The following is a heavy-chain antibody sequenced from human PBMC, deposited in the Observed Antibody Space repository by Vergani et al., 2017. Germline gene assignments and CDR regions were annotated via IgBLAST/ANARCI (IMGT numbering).Heavy chain of an antibody. D-gene: IGHD3-16*01. Sequence: QMQLQESGPGLVKASETLSLTCTVSGDSIISRSYYWGWIRQPPGKGLEWIWSIYNSGNGDSSSSLKSRVTISADTSKNQLSLRLTSVTAADTAVYYCASGKYYSDSTSHFRGRYFDVWGRGTLVTVPS. CDR3: ASGKYYSDSTSHFRGRYFDV. J-gene: IGHJ2*01. V-gene: IGHV4-39*01. CDR1: GDSIISRSYY. CDR2: IYNSGNG.